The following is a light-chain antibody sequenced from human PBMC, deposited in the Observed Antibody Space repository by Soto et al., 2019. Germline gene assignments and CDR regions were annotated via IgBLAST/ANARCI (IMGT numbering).Light chain of an antibody. V-gene: IGKV1-9*01. Sequence: IRLTQSPSSLSASVGARVSFTCRASEAISSELAWFQQKPGKAPRLLIYDASTLQDGVPSRFSGSGSGTDFTLTISSLQPEDIATYYCQQIKSYPITFGGGTKVEIK. J-gene: IGKJ4*02. CDR2: DAS. CDR1: EAISSE. CDR3: QQIKSYPIT.